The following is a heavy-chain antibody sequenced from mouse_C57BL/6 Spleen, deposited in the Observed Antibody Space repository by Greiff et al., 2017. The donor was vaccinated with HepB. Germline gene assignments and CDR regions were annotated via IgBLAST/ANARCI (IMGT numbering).Heavy chain of an antibody. J-gene: IGHJ1*03. CDR2: ILPSIGRT. Sequence: VQLQQSGSELRSPGSSVKLSCKDFDSEVFPIANMSWVRQKPGHGFEWIGGILPSIGRTIYGEKFEDKATLDADTLSNTAYLELNSLTSEDSAIYYCARGVYYYGSSYGYFDVWGTGTTVTVSS. CDR3: ARGVYYYGSSYGYFDV. V-gene: IGHV15-2*01. CDR1: DSEVFPIAN. D-gene: IGHD1-1*01.